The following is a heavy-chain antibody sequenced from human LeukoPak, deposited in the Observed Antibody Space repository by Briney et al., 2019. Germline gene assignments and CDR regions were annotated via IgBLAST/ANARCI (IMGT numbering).Heavy chain of an antibody. J-gene: IGHJ6*02. Sequence: GGSLRLSCAASGFTFSSYWMHWVRQAPGKGLVWVSRINGDGSSTSYADSVKGRFTISRDNAKNTLYLQMNSRRAEDTAVYYCARVQGQWLVRYYYYYYGMDVWGQGTTVTVSS. CDR1: GFTFSSYW. CDR3: ARVQGQWLVRYYYYYYGMDV. CDR2: INGDGSST. D-gene: IGHD6-19*01. V-gene: IGHV3-74*01.